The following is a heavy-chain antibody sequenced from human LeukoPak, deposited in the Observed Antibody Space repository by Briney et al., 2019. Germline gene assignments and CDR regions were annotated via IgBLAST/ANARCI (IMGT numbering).Heavy chain of an antibody. CDR2: ISDTGNT. CDR1: GFTLTSYA. V-gene: IGHV3-23*01. CDR3: AKAPVTTCRGAFCYPFDY. J-gene: IGHJ4*02. D-gene: IGHD2-15*01. Sequence: RGSPRFSSAASGFTLTSYAMSWVRQAPGKGLGWVSAISDTGNTYHADSVKARFTISRDSSKNTLFLQMNRLRPEDAAVYYCAKAPVTTCRGAFCYPFDYWGLGTLVTVSS.